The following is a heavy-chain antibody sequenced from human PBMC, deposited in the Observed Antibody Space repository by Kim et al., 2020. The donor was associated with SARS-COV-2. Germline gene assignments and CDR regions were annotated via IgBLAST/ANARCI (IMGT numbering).Heavy chain of an antibody. J-gene: IGHJ3*02. V-gene: IGHV4-34*01. CDR2: INHSGST. D-gene: IGHD6-19*01. CDR1: GGSFSGYY. Sequence: SETLSLTCAVYGGSFSGYYWSWIRQPPGKGLEWIGEINHSGSTNYNPSLKSRVTISVDTSKNQFSLKLSSVTAADTAVYYCAGAPKWLAQVSFDAFDIWGQGTMVTVSS. CDR3: AGAPKWLAQVSFDAFDI.